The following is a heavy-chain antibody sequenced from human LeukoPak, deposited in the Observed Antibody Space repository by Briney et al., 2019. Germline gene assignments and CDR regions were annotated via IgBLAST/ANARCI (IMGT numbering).Heavy chain of an antibody. D-gene: IGHD6-25*01. J-gene: IGHJ4*02. Sequence: GGSLRLSCAASGFTFGSYAMSWVRQAPGKGLEWVSAITESGGGTYNADSVKGRFTISRDNSKKTLFLHMNSLRAEDTAIYYCAKGSAAGRPYYFDYWGQGTLVTVSS. V-gene: IGHV3-23*01. CDR3: AKGSAAGRPYYFDY. CDR1: GFTFGSYA. CDR2: ITESGGGT.